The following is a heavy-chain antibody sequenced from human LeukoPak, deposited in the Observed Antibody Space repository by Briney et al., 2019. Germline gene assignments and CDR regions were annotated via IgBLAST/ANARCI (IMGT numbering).Heavy chain of an antibody. Sequence: AGGSLRLSCAASGSTFSSYSMNWVRQAPGKGLEWVSAISGSGGSTYYADSVKGRFTISRDNSKNTLYLQMNSLRAEDTAVYYCAKGYYYYGSGNYYYMDVWGKGTTVTVSS. D-gene: IGHD3-10*01. V-gene: IGHV3-23*01. CDR1: GSTFSSYS. CDR3: AKGYYYYGSGNYYYMDV. CDR2: ISGSGGST. J-gene: IGHJ6*03.